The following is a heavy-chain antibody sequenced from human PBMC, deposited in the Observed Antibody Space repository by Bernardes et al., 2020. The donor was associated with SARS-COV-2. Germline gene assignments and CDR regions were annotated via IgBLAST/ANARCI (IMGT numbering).Heavy chain of an antibody. Sequence: GGSLRLSCAASGFTFSSYSMNWVRQAPGKGLEWVSSISSSSSYIYYADSVKGRFTISRDNAKNSLYLQMNSLRAEDTAVHYCARDQYCSSTSCYYYYYYGMEVWGRGSTGTVSS. CDR3: ARDQYCSSTSCYYYYYYGMEV. J-gene: IGHJ6*02. CDR1: GFTFSSYS. CDR2: ISSSSSYI. V-gene: IGHV3-21*01. D-gene: IGHD2-2*01.